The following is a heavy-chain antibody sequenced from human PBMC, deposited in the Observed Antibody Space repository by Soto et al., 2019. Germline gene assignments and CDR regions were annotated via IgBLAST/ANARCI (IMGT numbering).Heavy chain of an antibody. CDR2: IYPGDYET. CDR3: ARSPSSSPYFDY. D-gene: IGHD6-13*01. CDR1: GYTFSNFL. Sequence: GESLKISFQCSGYTFSNFLIAWVRQLPGKGLEWMGIIYPGDYETRYSPSFHGKVTISADRSIGTAYLQWSSLEASDSAFYFYARSPSSSPYFDYWGQGALLPVSS. V-gene: IGHV5-51*01. J-gene: IGHJ4*02.